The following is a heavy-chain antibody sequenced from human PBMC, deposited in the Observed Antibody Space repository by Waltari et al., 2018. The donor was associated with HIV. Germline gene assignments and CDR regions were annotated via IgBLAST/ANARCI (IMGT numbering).Heavy chain of an antibody. CDR1: GVSLHDYS. J-gene: IGHJ5*01. Sequence: QVQLQQWGARRLKPSDTLSLTCAVYGVSLHDYSWTWLRQTPGRGVEWIGEVNHSGTSNSVPSLKSRVSISVNAFKRQFSLNLTSVTAADTGVYFCARRGLDPLIPNNWFDSWGQGTVVIVSS. CDR2: VNHSGTS. V-gene: IGHV4-34*02. D-gene: IGHD3-16*01. CDR3: ARRGLDPLIPNNWFDS.